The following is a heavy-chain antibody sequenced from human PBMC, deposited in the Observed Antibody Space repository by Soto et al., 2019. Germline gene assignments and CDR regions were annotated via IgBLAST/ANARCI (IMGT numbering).Heavy chain of an antibody. CDR2: TGSGTGPG. V-gene: IGHV1-69*06. CDR1: GGSLSTNP. Sequence: ASVKVSCKASGGSLSTNPISWVRQAPGQGLEWMGGTGSGTGPGNHAQKFQGRLTVTADKSTSTVYMELTNLSSKDTAVYYCARRDSGGFYRFFDSWGQGTLVTVSS. J-gene: IGHJ4*02. D-gene: IGHD2-15*01. CDR3: ARRDSGGFYRFFDS.